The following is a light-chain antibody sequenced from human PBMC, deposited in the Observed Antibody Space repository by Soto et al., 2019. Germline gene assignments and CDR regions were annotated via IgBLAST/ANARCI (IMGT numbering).Light chain of an antibody. CDR3: AAWDDTLRGWV. V-gene: IGLV1-44*01. J-gene: IGLJ3*02. CDR1: SSNIGSNT. Sequence: QSVLTQPPSASGTPGQRVTISCSGSSSNIGSNTVNWYQQFPGTAPKLLICANDQRPSGVPDRFSGSKSGTSASLAISGLQSEDESDYYCAAWDDTLRGWVFGGGTQLTVL. CDR2: AND.